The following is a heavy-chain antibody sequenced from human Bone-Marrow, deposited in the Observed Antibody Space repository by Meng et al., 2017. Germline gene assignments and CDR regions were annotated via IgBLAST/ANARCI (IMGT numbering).Heavy chain of an antibody. CDR3: ARVVDTSWSIAY. D-gene: IGHD2-2*01. Sequence: GESLKISCAASGFPFSSYAMHWVRQAPGKGLEWVAVLSYDGSRKYYADSVKGRFAISRDNSKNTLYLQMNSLRPEDTAVYYCARVVDTSWSIAYWGQGTLVTVSS. J-gene: IGHJ4*02. V-gene: IGHV3-30*01. CDR2: LSYDGSRK. CDR1: GFPFSSYA.